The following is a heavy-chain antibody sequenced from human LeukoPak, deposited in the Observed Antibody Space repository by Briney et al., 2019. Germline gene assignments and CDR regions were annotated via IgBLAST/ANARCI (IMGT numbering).Heavy chain of an antibody. V-gene: IGHV4-39*07. CDR2: IFYSGST. Sequence: SETLSLTCTVSSGSISTSNYYWGWVRQPPGKALEWIGNIFYSGSTYYSPSLKSRVTISLDTSRNQFSLKLNSVAAADTAVYYCARGRDLYPETTSSYWYFDLWGRGTLVTVSS. CDR1: SGSISTSNYY. D-gene: IGHD1-1*01. J-gene: IGHJ2*01. CDR3: ARGRDLYPETTSSYWYFDL.